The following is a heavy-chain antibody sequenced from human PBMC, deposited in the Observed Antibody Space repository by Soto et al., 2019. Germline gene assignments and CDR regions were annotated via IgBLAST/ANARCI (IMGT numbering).Heavy chain of an antibody. CDR2: IGTAGDT. Sequence: GGSLRLSCAASGFTFNNYGMHWVRQATGKGLEWVSAIGTAGDTYYSGSVKGRFTISRENAKNSLYLLMNSLRAGDTAVYYCARERSFYGSGSYSYYNYYGMDVWGQGTTVTVSS. J-gene: IGHJ6*02. D-gene: IGHD3-10*01. V-gene: IGHV3-13*01. CDR3: ARERSFYGSGSYSYYNYYGMDV. CDR1: GFTFNNYG.